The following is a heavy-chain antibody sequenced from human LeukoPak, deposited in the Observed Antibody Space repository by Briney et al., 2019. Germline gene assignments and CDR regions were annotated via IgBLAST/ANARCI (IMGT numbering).Heavy chain of an antibody. V-gene: IGHV3-13*01. J-gene: IGHJ3*02. CDR1: GFTFSNYD. CDR2: IGISGDT. D-gene: IGHD3-10*01. Sequence: GGSLRLSCVASGFTFSNYDMHWVRQGTSKGLEWVSAIGISGDTYYLDSVKGRFTISRDNAKNSLYLQINSLRAEDTAVYYCARRGQTDAFDIWGQGTMVTVSS. CDR3: ARRGQTDAFDI.